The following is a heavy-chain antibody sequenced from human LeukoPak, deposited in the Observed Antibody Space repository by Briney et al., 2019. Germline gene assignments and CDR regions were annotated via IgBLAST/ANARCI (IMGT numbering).Heavy chain of an antibody. CDR1: GTSLTTYF. J-gene: IGHJ5*02. V-gene: IGHV4-4*07. CDR2: FYSSGST. CDR3: ARDRASDGLDP. D-gene: IGHD3-10*01. Sequence: SETLSLTCTVSGTSLTTYFWSWIRQPAGKGLEWIGRFYSSGSTSYNPSLKSRLTMSVDTSKNEFSLKLSSVTAADTAVYYCARDRASDGLDPWGQGTLVTVSS.